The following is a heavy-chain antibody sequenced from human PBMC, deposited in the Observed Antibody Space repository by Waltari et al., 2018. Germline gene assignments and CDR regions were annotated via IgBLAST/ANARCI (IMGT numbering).Heavy chain of an antibody. J-gene: IGHJ4*02. CDR1: FSRYW. Sequence: FSRYWMGWGHKNPGEGLEWVANINYDGSQKYYVDSVKGRFTISRDNAKNSVYLQMNSLRVEDTAVYYCAKSRGFEYWGQGTLITVSS. D-gene: IGHD2-2*01. CDR2: INYDGSQK. CDR3: AKSRGFEY. V-gene: IGHV3-7*01.